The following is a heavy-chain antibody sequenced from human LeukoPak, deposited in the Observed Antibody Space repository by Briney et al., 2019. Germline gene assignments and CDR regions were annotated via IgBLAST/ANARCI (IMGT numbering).Heavy chain of an antibody. V-gene: IGHV4-61*02. CDR1: GGSISSGNYY. J-gene: IGHJ3*01. D-gene: IGHD3-22*01. CDR3: ARPDSIAYRYAFDV. CDR2: IYTSGGT. Sequence: SQTLSLTCTVSGGSISSGNYYWSWIRQPAGKGLEWIGRIYTSGGTNCNPSLKSRVTISVDTSKKQFSLKVTSVTAADTAIYYCARPDSIAYRYAFDVWGQGIMVTVSS.